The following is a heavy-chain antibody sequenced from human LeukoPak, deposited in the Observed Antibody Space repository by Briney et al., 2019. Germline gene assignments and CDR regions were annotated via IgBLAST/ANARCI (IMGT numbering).Heavy chain of an antibody. Sequence: GASVKVSCKASGGTFSSYTISWVRQAPGQGLECMGRIIPILGIANYAQKFQGRVTITADKSTSTAYMELSSLRSEDTAVYYCASGSGGSKITFGGVIVSFDYWGQGTLVTVSS. V-gene: IGHV1-69*02. CDR1: GGTFSSYT. J-gene: IGHJ4*02. CDR2: IIPILGIA. CDR3: ASGSGGSKITFGGVIVSFDY. D-gene: IGHD3-16*02.